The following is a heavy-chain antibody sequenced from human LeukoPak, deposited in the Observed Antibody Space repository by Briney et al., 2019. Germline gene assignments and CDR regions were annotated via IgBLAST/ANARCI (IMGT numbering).Heavy chain of an antibody. CDR3: ARGQRPTDITFFHTPYYYMDV. J-gene: IGHJ6*03. Sequence: ASVKVSCKASGYTFTGYYMHWVRQATGQGLEWMRWINPNSGGTNYAQKFQGRVTMTRDTSISTAYMELSSLRSEDTAVFYCARGQRPTDITFFHTPYYYMDVWGKGTTVTVSS. V-gene: IGHV1-2*02. CDR1: GYTFTGYY. CDR2: INPNSGGT. D-gene: IGHD3-16*01.